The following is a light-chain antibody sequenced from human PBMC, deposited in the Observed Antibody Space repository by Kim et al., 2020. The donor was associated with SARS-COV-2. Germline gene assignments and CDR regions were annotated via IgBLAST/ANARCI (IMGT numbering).Light chain of an antibody. Sequence: QSVLTQSPSVSGTPWQRVTISCFGSGSNIERNVVNWYQQFPGTAPKLLMYATDQRSSGVPDRFSGSRSGTSASLAISGLQSDDEADYYCATWDDSLNEWVFGGGTQLTVL. J-gene: IGLJ3*02. CDR3: ATWDDSLNEWV. CDR2: ATD. V-gene: IGLV1-44*01. CDR1: GSNIERNV.